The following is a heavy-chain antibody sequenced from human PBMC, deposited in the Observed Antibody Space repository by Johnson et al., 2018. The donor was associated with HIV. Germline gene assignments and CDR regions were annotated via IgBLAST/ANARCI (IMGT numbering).Heavy chain of an antibody. CDR1: GFIFRGYW. CDR3: ARDRVWSSSWPDAFDL. D-gene: IGHD6-13*01. J-gene: IGHJ3*01. CDR2: MKQDGREK. Sequence: VQLVESGGGLVQPGGSLRLSCEASGFIFRGYWMSLFRQAPGKGLEWVAYMKQDGREKQYVDSVRGRFTISRDNTKNSVYLQMESLRVEDTAMYYCARDRVWSSSWPDAFDLWGQWTMVSVSS. V-gene: IGHV3-7*05.